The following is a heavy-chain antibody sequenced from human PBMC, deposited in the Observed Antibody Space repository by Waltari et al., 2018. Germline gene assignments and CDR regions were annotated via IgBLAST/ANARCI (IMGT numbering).Heavy chain of an antibody. CDR2: INHSGST. Sequence: QVQLQQWGAGLLKPSETLSLTCAVYGGSFSGYYWSWIRQPPGKGLEWIGEINHSGSTNYNPSLKSRVTISVDTSKNQLSLKLSSVTAADTAVYYCARFYGYCSGGSCPYYYMDVWGKGTTVTVSS. J-gene: IGHJ6*03. CDR3: ARFYGYCSGGSCPYYYMDV. V-gene: IGHV4-34*01. D-gene: IGHD2-15*01. CDR1: GGSFSGYY.